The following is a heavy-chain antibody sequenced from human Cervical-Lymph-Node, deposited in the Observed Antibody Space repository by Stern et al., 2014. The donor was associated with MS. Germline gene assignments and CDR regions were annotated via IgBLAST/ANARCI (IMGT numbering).Heavy chain of an antibody. D-gene: IGHD2-8*01. CDR1: GFTFSSYG. Sequence: VQLGESGGAVVQPGRSLRLSCAASGFTFSSYGMHWVRQAPGKGLEWVTVILYDGNHKYYAAYVKGRFTISRDNSKNTLHLQMNSVTPDDTAIYYCARDYEDTSMLFDHWGQGTLVTVSS. V-gene: IGHV3-30*03. CDR3: ARDYEDTSMLFDH. J-gene: IGHJ4*02. CDR2: ILYDGNHK.